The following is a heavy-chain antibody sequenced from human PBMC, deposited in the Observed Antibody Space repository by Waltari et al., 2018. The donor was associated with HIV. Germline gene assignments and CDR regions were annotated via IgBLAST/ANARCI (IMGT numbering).Heavy chain of an antibody. D-gene: IGHD3-22*01. CDR3: ATHGSTYYYDSSGYYPFDY. J-gene: IGHJ4*02. CDR1: GYSFTSYW. CDR2: IYPGDSDT. V-gene: IGHV5-51*01. Sequence: EVQLVQSGAEVKKPGESLKISCKGSGYSFTSYWIGWVRQVPGKGLEWMGIIYPGDSDTRYSPSFQGQVTISADKSISTAYLQWSSLKASDTAMYYCATHGSTYYYDSSGYYPFDYWGQGILVTVSS.